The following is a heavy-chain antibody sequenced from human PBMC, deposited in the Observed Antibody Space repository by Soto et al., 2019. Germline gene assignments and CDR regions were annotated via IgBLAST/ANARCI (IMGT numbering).Heavy chain of an antibody. CDR2: IQYTGST. V-gene: IGHV4-31*03. J-gene: IGHJ5*01. D-gene: IGHD2-15*01. Sequence: SETLSLTCTVSGGSISSGGYYWSWIRQHPGKGPEWIGYIQYTGSTYQNPSLKSRVTISVDTSKNQFSLNLTSVTAADTAVYYCARLGGFFQALDSWGRGTLVTVSS. CDR3: ARLGGFFQALDS. CDR1: GGSISSGGYY.